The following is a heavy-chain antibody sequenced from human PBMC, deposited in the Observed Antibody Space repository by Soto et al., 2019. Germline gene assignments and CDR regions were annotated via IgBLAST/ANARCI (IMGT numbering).Heavy chain of an antibody. CDR2: INHSGST. CDR3: ARALGNYRNPNWFDP. J-gene: IGHJ5*02. CDR1: GGSFSGYY. V-gene: IGHV4-34*01. D-gene: IGHD1-7*01. Sequence: QVQLQQWGAGLLKPSETLSLTCAVYGGSFSGYYWSWIRQPPGKGLEWIGEINHSGSTNYNPSLKRRVTIAVDTSKNQFSLKLSSVTAADTAVYYCARALGNYRNPNWFDPWGQGTLVTVSS.